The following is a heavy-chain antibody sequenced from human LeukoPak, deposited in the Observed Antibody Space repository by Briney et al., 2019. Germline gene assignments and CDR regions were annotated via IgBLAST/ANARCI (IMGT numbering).Heavy chain of an antibody. Sequence: GGSLRLSCAASGFSFSYYGMYWVRQAPGKRLEWVAFVRYDGNDKYYADSVKGRFTISRDNFKNTLYLQMNSLTPEDTAVYYCAKDLMRDRWFGESWGQGTLVTVSS. V-gene: IGHV3-30*02. J-gene: IGHJ5*02. CDR3: AKDLMRDRWFGES. CDR1: GFSFSYYG. D-gene: IGHD3-10*01. CDR2: VRYDGNDK.